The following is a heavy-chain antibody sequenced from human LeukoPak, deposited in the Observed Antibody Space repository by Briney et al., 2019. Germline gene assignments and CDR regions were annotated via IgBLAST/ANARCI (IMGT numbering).Heavy chain of an antibody. CDR3: ARGGEPDYFDY. D-gene: IGHD2-21*01. CDR2: IWFDGSDK. J-gene: IGHJ4*02. V-gene: IGHV3-33*01. CDR1: GFTFSNYG. Sequence: PGGSLRLSCAAPGFTFSNYGMHWVRQAPGKGLEWVALIWFDGSDKYYADSVQGRFTISRDNSENTLSLKVSSLRAEDTAIYYCARGGEPDYFDYWGQGTLVTVSS.